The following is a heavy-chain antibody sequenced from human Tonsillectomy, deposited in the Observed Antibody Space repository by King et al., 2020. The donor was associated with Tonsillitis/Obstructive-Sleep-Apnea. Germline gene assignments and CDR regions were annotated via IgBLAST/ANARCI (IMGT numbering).Heavy chain of an antibody. Sequence: TLKESGPTLVKPTQTLTLTCTFSGFSLSTSGVGVGWIRQPPGKALGWLTLIYWVDDKRYSPSLKSRLTITKGTSKNQVVLTMTNMDPLDTATYYCAHSLHYTLGLWGHGTLVTVSS. J-gene: IGHJ4*01. V-gene: IGHV2-5*02. D-gene: IGHD2-2*02. CDR1: GFSLSTSGVG. CDR2: IYWVDDK. CDR3: AHSLHYTLGL.